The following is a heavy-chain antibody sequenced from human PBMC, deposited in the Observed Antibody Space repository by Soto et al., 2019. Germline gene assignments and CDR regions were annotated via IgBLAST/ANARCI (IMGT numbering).Heavy chain of an antibody. J-gene: IGHJ3*02. V-gene: IGHV4-59*01. D-gene: IGHD3-10*01. Sequence: NPSETLSLTCTVSGGSISSYYWSWIRQPPGKGLEWIGYIYYSGSTNYNPSLKSRVTISVDTSKNQFSLKLSSVTAADTAVYYCARGAMVRGVTIGDAFDIWRQGTMVTVSS. CDR3: ARGAMVRGVTIGDAFDI. CDR2: IYYSGST. CDR1: GGSISSYY.